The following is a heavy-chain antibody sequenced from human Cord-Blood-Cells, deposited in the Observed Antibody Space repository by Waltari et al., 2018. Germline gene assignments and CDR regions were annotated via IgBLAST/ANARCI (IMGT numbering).Heavy chain of an antibody. V-gene: IGHV1-58*01. Sequence: QMQLVQSGPEVKKPGTSVKVSCKASGFTFTSSAVQWVRQARGQRLEWIGWIVVGSGNTNYAQKFQERVTITRDMSTSTAYMELSSLRSEDTAVYYCAADGGAYDSSGYYFDYRGQGTLVTVSS. D-gene: IGHD3-22*01. CDR3: AADGGAYDSSGYYFDY. CDR2: IVVGSGNT. J-gene: IGHJ4*02. CDR1: GFTFTSSA.